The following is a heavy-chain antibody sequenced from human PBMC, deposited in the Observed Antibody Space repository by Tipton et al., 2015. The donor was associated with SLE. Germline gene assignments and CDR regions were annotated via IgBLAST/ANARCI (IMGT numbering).Heavy chain of an antibody. Sequence: QSGPEVKKPGASVKVSCKASGYTFTGYYMHWVRQAPGQGLEWMGWINPNSGGTNYAQKFQGRVTMTRDTSISTAYMELSRLRSDDTAVYYCAVGQYYYGSGSYSSFDYWGQGTLVTVSS. D-gene: IGHD3-10*01. V-gene: IGHV1-2*02. CDR2: INPNSGGT. CDR3: AVGQYYYGSGSYSSFDY. CDR1: GYTFTGYY. J-gene: IGHJ4*02.